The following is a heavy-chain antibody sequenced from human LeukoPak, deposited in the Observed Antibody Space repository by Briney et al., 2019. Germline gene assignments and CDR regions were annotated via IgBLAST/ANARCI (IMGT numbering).Heavy chain of an antibody. D-gene: IGHD3-22*01. CDR2: IYYSGST. Sequence: SETLSLTCTVSGGSISSSSYYWGWIRQPPGKGLEWIGSIYYSGSTYYNPSLKSRVTISVDTSKNQFSLKLSSVTAADTAVYYCARAPPYYYDSSGYSQYFDYWGQGTLVTVSS. CDR3: ARAPPYYYDSSGYSQYFDY. J-gene: IGHJ4*02. CDR1: GGSISSSSYY. V-gene: IGHV4-39*01.